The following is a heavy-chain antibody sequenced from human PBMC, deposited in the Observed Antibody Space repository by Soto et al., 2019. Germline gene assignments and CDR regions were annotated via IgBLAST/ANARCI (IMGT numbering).Heavy chain of an antibody. J-gene: IGHJ6*02. CDR2: IYYSGST. V-gene: IGHV4-59*01. CDR1: GGSISSYY. Sequence: PEETLSLTCTVSGGSISSYYWSWIRQPPGKGLEWIGYIYYSGSTNYNPSLKSRVTISVDTSKNQFSLKLSSVTAADTAVYYCARDHVVTGSYYGMDVWGQGTTVTVSS. CDR3: ARDHVVTGSYYGMDV. D-gene: IGHD1-20*01.